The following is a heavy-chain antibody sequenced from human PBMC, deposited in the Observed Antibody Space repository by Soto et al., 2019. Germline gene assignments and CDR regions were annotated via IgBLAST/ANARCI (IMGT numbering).Heavy chain of an antibody. V-gene: IGHV1-46*01. CDR2: FNPSGGST. CDR3: ARDSGDAYNYLDY. Sequence: ASVKVSCKASGYSFTRYYIHWVRQAPGDGLEWMGIFNPSGGSTTYAQKFQGRVTVTRDTSTSTVYMELSTLRSEDTAMYYCARDSGDAYNYLDYWG. CDR1: GYSFTRYY. D-gene: IGHD1-1*01. J-gene: IGHJ4*01.